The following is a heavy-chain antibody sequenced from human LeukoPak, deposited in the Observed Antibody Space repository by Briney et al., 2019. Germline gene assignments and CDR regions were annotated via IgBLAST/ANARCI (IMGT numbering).Heavy chain of an antibody. CDR1: GFTFEDYT. D-gene: IGHD3-22*01. CDR2: ISWDGTT. Sequence: GGSLRLSCVASGFTFEDYTMHWVRQAPGKTLEWVSLISWDGTTYYTDSVKGRFTISRDNSKNSLYLQMDTLRSEDSAFYYCVKDLSYESSGHVLEYWGQGTLVTVSS. J-gene: IGHJ4*02. CDR3: VKDLSYESSGHVLEY. V-gene: IGHV3-43*01.